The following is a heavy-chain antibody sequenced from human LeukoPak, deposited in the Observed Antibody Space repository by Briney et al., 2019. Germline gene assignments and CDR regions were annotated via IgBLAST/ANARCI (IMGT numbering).Heavy chain of an antibody. Sequence: GRSLRLSCAASGFTFSHHSMNWIRQAPGKGLGWVAVISYDGRLTYYADSVRGRFTISRDNSKNIQYLQMNNMTTGDTAIYFCAREMTTKGQFDSWGRGTLVTVSS. J-gene: IGHJ4*01. D-gene: IGHD1-1*01. CDR3: AREMTTKGQFDS. V-gene: IGHV3-30*04. CDR2: ISYDGRLT. CDR1: GFTFSHHS.